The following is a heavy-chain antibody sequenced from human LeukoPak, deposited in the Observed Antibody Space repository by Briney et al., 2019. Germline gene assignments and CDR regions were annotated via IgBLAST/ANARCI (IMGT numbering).Heavy chain of an antibody. D-gene: IGHD3-3*01. Sequence: SETLSLTCSLSGGSISSYYWSWIRQPPGKGLEWIGYIYYSGSTNYNPSLKSRVTISVDTSKNQFSLKLSSVTAADTAVYYCARVSRSWSGYYPYYFDYWGQGTLVTVS. CDR2: IYYSGST. CDR3: ARVSRSWSGYYPYYFDY. CDR1: GGSISSYY. V-gene: IGHV4-59*01. J-gene: IGHJ4*02.